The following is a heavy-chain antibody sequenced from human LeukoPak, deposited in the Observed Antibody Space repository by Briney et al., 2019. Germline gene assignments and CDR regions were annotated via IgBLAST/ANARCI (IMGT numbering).Heavy chain of an antibody. CDR2: INHSGST. V-gene: IGHV4-34*01. D-gene: IGHD5-18*01. J-gene: IGHJ4*02. CDR3: ARAPYTAMVTH. CDR1: GGSFSGYY. Sequence: SETLSLTCAVYGGSFSGYYWSWIRQPPGKGLEWIGEINHSGSTNYNPSLKSRVTISVDTSKNQSSLKLSSVTAADTAVYYCARAPYTAMVTHWGQGTLVTVSS.